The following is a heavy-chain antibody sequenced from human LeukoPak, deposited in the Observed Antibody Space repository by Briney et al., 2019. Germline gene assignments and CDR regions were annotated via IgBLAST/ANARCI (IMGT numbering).Heavy chain of an antibody. Sequence: PSQTLSLTXTVSGGSIGSGSYYWSWIGQPAGKGLQWIGRIYTSGSTNYNPTLKSRVTISVDTSKNQFSLKLSSVTAADTAVYCCARANYDFWSGGWFDPWGQGTLVTVSS. V-gene: IGHV4-61*02. CDR2: IYTSGST. J-gene: IGHJ5*02. D-gene: IGHD3-3*01. CDR3: ARANYDFWSGGWFDP. CDR1: GGSIGSGSYY.